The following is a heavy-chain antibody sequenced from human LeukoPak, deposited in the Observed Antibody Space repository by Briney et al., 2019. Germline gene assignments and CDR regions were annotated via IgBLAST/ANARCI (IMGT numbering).Heavy chain of an antibody. CDR2: ISGSGGST. Sequence: GGSLRLSCAASGFTFSSYAMSWVRQAPGKGLEWVSAISGSGGSTYYADSVKGRFTISRDNSKNTLYLQMNSLRAEDTAVYYCAKDHGEGRAPRFYFDYWGQGTLVTVSS. J-gene: IGHJ4*02. CDR1: GFTFSSYA. D-gene: IGHD3-10*01. V-gene: IGHV3-23*01. CDR3: AKDHGEGRAPRFYFDY.